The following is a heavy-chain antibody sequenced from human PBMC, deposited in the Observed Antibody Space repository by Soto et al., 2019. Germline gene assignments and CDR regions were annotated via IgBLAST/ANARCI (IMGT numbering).Heavy chain of an antibody. V-gene: IGHV1-69*12. CDR2: IIPIFGTA. J-gene: IGHJ6*02. Sequence: QVQLVQSGAEVKKPGSSVKVSCKASGGTFSSYAISWVRQAPGQGLEWMGGIIPIFGTANYAQEFQGRVTIAADESTSTDYMEQSSLSSEDTAVYYCESHPGGFSGGSCPYYDYGMDVWGQGTTVTVSS. D-gene: IGHD2-15*01. CDR3: ESHPGGFSGGSCPYYDYGMDV. CDR1: GGTFSSYA.